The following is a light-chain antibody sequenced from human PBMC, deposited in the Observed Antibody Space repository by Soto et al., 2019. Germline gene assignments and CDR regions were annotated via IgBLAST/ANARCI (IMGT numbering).Light chain of an antibody. J-gene: IGKJ1*01. CDR3: LQYSSYPRM. Sequence: DIQMTQSPSSLSASVGDRVTITCRASQDIRGDLGWYQQKPGKAPQRLISAVSSLQSGVPSRFSGSGYGTEFTLPISSLQPEDFATYYCLQYSSYPRMFGQGTKVEIK. CDR2: AVS. V-gene: IGKV1-17*01. CDR1: QDIRGD.